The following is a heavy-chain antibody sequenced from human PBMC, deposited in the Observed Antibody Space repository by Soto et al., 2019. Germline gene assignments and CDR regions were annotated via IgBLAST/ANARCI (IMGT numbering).Heavy chain of an antibody. Sequence: QVQLQQWGAGLLKPSETLSLTCAVYGGSFSGYYWSWIRQPPGKGLEWIGEINHSGSTNYNPSLKSRGTISVDTAKNQFSLKLSSVTAADTAVYYWARVRPIVVVVAARRGWFDPWGQGTLVTVSS. CDR1: GGSFSGYY. V-gene: IGHV4-34*01. J-gene: IGHJ5*02. CDR3: ARVRPIVVVVAARRGWFDP. D-gene: IGHD2-15*01. CDR2: INHSGST.